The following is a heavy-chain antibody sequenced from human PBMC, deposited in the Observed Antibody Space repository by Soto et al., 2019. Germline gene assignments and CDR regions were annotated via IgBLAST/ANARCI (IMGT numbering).Heavy chain of an antibody. J-gene: IGHJ6*02. CDR2: IDPSDSYT. D-gene: IGHD2-15*01. Sequence: GESLTISCKGSGYSFTSYWISWVRQMPGKGLEWMGRIDPSDSYTNYSPSFQGHVTISADKSISTAYLKWSSLKASDTAMYYCARRSCSGGSCYSGGSYYYGMEVWDQGSTVTVSS. CDR1: GYSFTSYW. V-gene: IGHV5-10-1*01. CDR3: ARRSCSGGSCYSGGSYYYGMEV.